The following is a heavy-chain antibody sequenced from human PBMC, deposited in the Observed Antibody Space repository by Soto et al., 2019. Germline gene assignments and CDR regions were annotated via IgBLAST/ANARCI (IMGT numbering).Heavy chain of an antibody. CDR2: IRSKANNYAT. J-gene: IGHJ4*02. CDR3: TRHDGQSSSRFDY. V-gene: IGHV3-73*01. CDR1: GFTLSGSA. D-gene: IGHD6-13*01. Sequence: PGGSLRLSCTASGFTLSGSAMHWVRQASGKGLEWVGRIRSKANNYATAYAASVKGRFTISRDDSKNTAYLQMNSLKTEDTAVYYCTRHDGQSSSRFDYWGQGTLVTVSS.